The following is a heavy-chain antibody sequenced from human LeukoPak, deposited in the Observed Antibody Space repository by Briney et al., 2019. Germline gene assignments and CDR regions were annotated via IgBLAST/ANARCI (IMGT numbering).Heavy chain of an antibody. V-gene: IGHV1-69*05. Sequence: SVKVSCKASGGTFSSYAISWVRQAPGQGLEWMGGIIPIFGTADYAQKFQGRVTITTDESTSTAYMELSSLRSEDTAVYYCARDRLSCSGGSCYPTVFDYWGQGTLVTVSS. J-gene: IGHJ4*02. CDR3: ARDRLSCSGGSCYPTVFDY. CDR2: IIPIFGTA. D-gene: IGHD2-15*01. CDR1: GGTFSSYA.